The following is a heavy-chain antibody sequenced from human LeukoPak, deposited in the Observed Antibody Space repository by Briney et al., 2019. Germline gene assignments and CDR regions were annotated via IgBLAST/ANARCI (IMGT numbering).Heavy chain of an antibody. J-gene: IGHJ5*02. CDR3: ARDPWNNNWFDP. CDR2: IYYSGST. V-gene: IGHV4-39*07. CDR1: GGSISSSSYY. Sequence: PSETLSLTCTVSGGSISSSSYYWGWIRQPPGKGLEWIGSIYYSGSTYYNPSLKSRVTISVDTSKNQFSLKLSSVTAADTAVYYCARDPWNNNWFDPWGQGTLVTVSS. D-gene: IGHD1/OR15-1a*01.